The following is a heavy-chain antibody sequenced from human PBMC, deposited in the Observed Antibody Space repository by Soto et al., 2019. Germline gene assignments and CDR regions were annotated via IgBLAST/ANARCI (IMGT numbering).Heavy chain of an antibody. Sequence: SVKVSGKASGCTFSSYAISWVRQAPGQGLEWMGGIIPIFGTANYAQKFQGRVTITADKSTSTAYMELSSLRSEDTAVYYCARGERERWLNYWGQGTLVTVSS. CDR3: ARGERERWLNY. D-gene: IGHD5-12*01. CDR2: IIPIFGTA. CDR1: GCTFSSYA. V-gene: IGHV1-69*06. J-gene: IGHJ4*02.